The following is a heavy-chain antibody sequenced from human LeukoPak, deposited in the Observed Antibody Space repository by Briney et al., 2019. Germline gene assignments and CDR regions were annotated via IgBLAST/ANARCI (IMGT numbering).Heavy chain of an antibody. Sequence: SQTLSLTCAVSGDSISSGGYWWSWIRQHPGKGPEWIGYISYGGNTYYNPSLKSRVAISADTPKNQFSLKLSSVTAADTAVYYCARGGFREFDSWGQGTLVIVSS. J-gene: IGHJ4*02. CDR1: GDSISSGGYW. CDR3: ARGGFREFDS. D-gene: IGHD3-10*01. CDR2: ISYGGNT. V-gene: IGHV4-31*11.